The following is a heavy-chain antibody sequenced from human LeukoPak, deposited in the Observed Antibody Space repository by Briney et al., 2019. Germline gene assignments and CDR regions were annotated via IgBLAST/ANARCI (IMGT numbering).Heavy chain of an antibody. CDR3: ARVAHYDSSEIGNY. CDR2: IYSGGST. D-gene: IGHD3-22*01. V-gene: IGHV3-53*01. J-gene: IGHJ4*02. CDR1: GFTVSSNY. Sequence: GGSLRLSCAASGFTVSSNYMSWVRQAPGKGLEWVSVIYSGGSTYYADSVKGRFTISRDNSKNTLYLQMNSLRAEDTAVYYCARVAHYDSSEIGNYWGREPWSPSPQ.